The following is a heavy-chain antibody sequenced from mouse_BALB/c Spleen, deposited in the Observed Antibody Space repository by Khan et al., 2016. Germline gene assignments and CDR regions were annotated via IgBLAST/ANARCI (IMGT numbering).Heavy chain of an antibody. CDR2: ISYSGST. Sequence: EVQLQESGPGLVKPSQSLSLTCTVTGYSITSGYGWNWIRQFPGNKLEWMGYISYSGSTNYNPSLQSRISITPDTSKNQFFLQLNSVTTEDTATDYCTRTARRKYWGQGTTLTVSS. J-gene: IGHJ2*01. D-gene: IGHD1-2*01. CDR1: GYSITSGYG. CDR3: TRTARRKY. V-gene: IGHV3-2*02.